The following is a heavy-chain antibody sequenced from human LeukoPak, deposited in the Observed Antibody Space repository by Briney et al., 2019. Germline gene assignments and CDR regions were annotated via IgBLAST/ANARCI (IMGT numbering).Heavy chain of an antibody. J-gene: IGHJ4*02. CDR3: AKGYHTYYYDSSGYLWGYYFDY. CDR2: MNPNSGNT. Sequence: ASVKVSCKASGYTFTSYDINWVRQATGQGLEWMGWMNPNSGNTGYAQKFQGRATLTRNTSISKAYMELSSLRSEDTAVYYCAKGYHTYYYDSSGYLWGYYFDYWGQGTLVTVSS. CDR1: GYTFTSYD. D-gene: IGHD3-22*01. V-gene: IGHV1-8*03.